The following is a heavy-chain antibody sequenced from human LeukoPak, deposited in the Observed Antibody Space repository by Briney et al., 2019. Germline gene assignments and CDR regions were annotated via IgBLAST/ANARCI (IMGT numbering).Heavy chain of an antibody. D-gene: IGHD1-26*01. CDR3: ARELLSAASWFDP. J-gene: IGHJ5*02. CDR1: GSSISSYY. Sequence: KASETLSLTCTVSGSSISSYYWSWIRQPAGKGLEWIGRIYTSGSTNYNPSLKSRATMSVDTSKNQFSLKLNSVTAADTAVYYCARELLSAASWFDPWGQGTLVTVPS. V-gene: IGHV4-4*07. CDR2: IYTSGST.